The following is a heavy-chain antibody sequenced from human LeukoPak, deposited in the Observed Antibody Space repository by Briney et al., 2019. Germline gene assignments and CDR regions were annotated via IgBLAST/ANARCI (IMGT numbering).Heavy chain of an antibody. Sequence: LVKVSCKASGGTFSSYAISWVRQAPGQGLEWMGGIIPIFGTANYAQKFQGRVTITADESTSTAYMELSSLRSEDTAVYYCARSLSSTRVGVPAAPYYYGMDVWGKGTTVTVSS. CDR3: ARSLSSTRVGVPAAPYYYGMDV. D-gene: IGHD2-2*01. CDR1: GGTFSSYA. V-gene: IGHV1-69*01. CDR2: IIPIFGTA. J-gene: IGHJ6*04.